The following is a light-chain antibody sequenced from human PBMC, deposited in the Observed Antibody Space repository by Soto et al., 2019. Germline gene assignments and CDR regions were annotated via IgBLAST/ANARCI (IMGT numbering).Light chain of an antibody. Sequence: DILMTQSPLSLLVTPGEASSISCSSSQSLLHKNKNTYFNWYLQKPGQSPQLLIHMTSKRASGVPDRFSGSGSGTYFALRISRVEAEDAGVYYCMQTLETPRTFGQGTKVDIK. J-gene: IGKJ1*01. CDR1: QSLLHKNKNTY. V-gene: IGKV2-28*01. CDR2: MTS. CDR3: MQTLETPRT.